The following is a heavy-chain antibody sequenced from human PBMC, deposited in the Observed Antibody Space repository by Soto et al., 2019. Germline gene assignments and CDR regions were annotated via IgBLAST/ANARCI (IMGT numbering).Heavy chain of an antibody. Sequence: GGSLRLSCAASGFTFSSYEMNWVRQAPGKGLEWVSYISSSGSTICYADSVKGRFTISRDNAKNSLYLQMNSLRAEDTAVYYCARATEVRFLEWYPASRDYGMDVWGQGTTVTVS. V-gene: IGHV3-48*03. CDR3: ARATEVRFLEWYPASRDYGMDV. J-gene: IGHJ6*02. CDR1: GFTFSSYE. D-gene: IGHD3-3*01. CDR2: ISSSGSTI.